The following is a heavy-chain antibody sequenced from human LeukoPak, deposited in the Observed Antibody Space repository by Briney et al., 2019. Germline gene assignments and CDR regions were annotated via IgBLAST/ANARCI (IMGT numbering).Heavy chain of an antibody. CDR1: GGTFSSYA. J-gene: IGHJ6*02. CDR2: IIPIFGTA. D-gene: IGHD2-2*01. CDR3: ARASPLGYCSSTSCYHYGMDV. V-gene: IGHV1-69*13. Sequence: APVKVSCKASGGTFSSYAISWVRQAPGQGLEWMGGIIPIFGTANYAQKFQGRVTITADESTSTAYMELSSLRSEDTAVYYCARASPLGYCSSTSCYHYGMDVWGQGTTVTVSS.